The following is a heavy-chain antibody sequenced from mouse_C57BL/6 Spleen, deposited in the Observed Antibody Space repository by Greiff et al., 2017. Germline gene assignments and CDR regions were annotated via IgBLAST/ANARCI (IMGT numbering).Heavy chain of an antibody. V-gene: IGHV14-1*01. CDR1: GFNIKDYY. CDR2: IDPEDGDT. J-gene: IGHJ4*01. CDR3: TTEVTRDYYAMDY. Sequence: EVQLQQSGAELVRPGASVKLSCTASGFNIKDYYMHWVKQRPEQGLEWIGRIDPEDGDTEYAPKFQGKATMTADTSSNTAYLQLSSLTSEDTAVYYCTTEVTRDYYAMDYWGQGTSVTVSS. D-gene: IGHD2-2*01.